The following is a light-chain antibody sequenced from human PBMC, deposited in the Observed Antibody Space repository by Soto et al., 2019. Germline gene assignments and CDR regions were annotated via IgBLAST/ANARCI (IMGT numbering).Light chain of an antibody. V-gene: IGKV3-11*01. CDR3: QQRNVWPPIA. J-gene: IGKJ5*01. CDR1: QSIHTS. Sequence: PGEGDGLTCRASQSIHTSLAWYQQKSGKPPRLVIYDSTLSAIGVTERFGGSRSGTEFTFTVLSLAPEDSAVYYCQQRNVWPPIAFGQGTRLEIK. CDR2: DST.